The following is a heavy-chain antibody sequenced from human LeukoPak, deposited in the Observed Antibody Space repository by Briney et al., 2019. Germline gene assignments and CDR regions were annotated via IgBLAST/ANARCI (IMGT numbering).Heavy chain of an antibody. CDR3: ARGAPGDYGDTSYYFDY. D-gene: IGHD4-17*01. CDR2: IIPIFGTA. Sequence: SVKVSCKASGGTFSSHAISWVRQAPGQGLEWMGGIIPIFGTANYAQKFQGRVTITADESTSTAYMELSSLRSEDTAVYYCARGAPGDYGDTSYYFDYWGQGTLVTVSS. CDR1: GGTFSSHA. J-gene: IGHJ4*02. V-gene: IGHV1-69*13.